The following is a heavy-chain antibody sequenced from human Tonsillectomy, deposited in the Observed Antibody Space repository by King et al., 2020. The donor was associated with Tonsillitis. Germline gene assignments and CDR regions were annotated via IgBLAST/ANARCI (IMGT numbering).Heavy chain of an antibody. CDR3: ATMGVSLSPVGYFDY. Sequence: VQLVESGGGLVQPGGSLRLSCAASGFTFSGYAINWVRQAPGKGLEWVSAISASGGSTYYADSVKGRFTISRDNSKNTLYLQMNSLRAEDTAVYFFATMGVSLSPVGYFDYWGRGTLVTVSS. V-gene: IGHV3-23*04. CDR2: ISASGGST. J-gene: IGHJ4*02. D-gene: IGHD3-16*01. CDR1: GFTFSGYA.